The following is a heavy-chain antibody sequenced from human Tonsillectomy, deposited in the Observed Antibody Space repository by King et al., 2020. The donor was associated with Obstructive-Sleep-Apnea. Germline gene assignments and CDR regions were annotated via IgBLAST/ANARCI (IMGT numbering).Heavy chain of an antibody. D-gene: IGHD1-14*01. CDR3: ARGTSNLNVAYFDY. V-gene: IGHV3-7*01. J-gene: IGHJ4*02. CDR2: ITQDGRAR. Sequence: VQLVESGGGLVQPGGSLRLSCAASGFTFSTYWMSWVRQAPGKGLEWVANITQDGRARYYVDSVKGRFTISRDNAENSLYLQRNSLRVEDTAVYYCARGTSNLNVAYFDYWGQGILVTVSS. CDR1: GFTFSTYW.